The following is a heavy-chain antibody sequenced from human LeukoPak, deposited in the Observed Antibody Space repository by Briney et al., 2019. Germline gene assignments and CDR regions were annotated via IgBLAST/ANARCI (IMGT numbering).Heavy chain of an antibody. CDR2: ISGSGGST. D-gene: IGHD3-22*01. CDR1: GFTFSSYA. Sequence: GGSLRLSCAASGFTFSSYAMSWVRQAPGKGLEWVSAISGSGGSTYYADFVKGRFTISRDNSKNTLYLQMNSLRDEDTAVYYCARVGDSSGWPFDYWGQGTLVTVSS. CDR3: ARVGDSSGWPFDY. V-gene: IGHV3-23*01. J-gene: IGHJ4*02.